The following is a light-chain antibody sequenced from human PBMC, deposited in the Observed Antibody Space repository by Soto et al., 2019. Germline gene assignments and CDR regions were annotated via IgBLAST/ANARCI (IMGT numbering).Light chain of an antibody. J-gene: IGKJ1*01. Sequence: ILLTQRPASLSGTVGDRLNITCRASQSITTYVNWYQQYPGKAPRLLIYAASILQSGVPSRFSGSRSGPDFTLTISSLQPEDGATYYCQQSYSRPPTFGQGTKVDI. V-gene: IGKV1-39*01. CDR2: AAS. CDR1: QSITTY. CDR3: QQSYSRPPT.